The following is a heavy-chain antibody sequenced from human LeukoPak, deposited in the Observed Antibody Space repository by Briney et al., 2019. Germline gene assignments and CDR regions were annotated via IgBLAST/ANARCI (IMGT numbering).Heavy chain of an antibody. Sequence: PSETLSLTCPVSGCSISSYYWSWIRQPPGKGLEWIGYIYYSGSTNYNPSLKSRVTISVDTSKNQFSLRLSSVTAADTAVYYCARGNYYYGSGSYSFDYWGQGTLVTVSS. V-gene: IGHV4-59*01. CDR3: ARGNYYYGSGSYSFDY. CDR2: IYYSGST. D-gene: IGHD3-10*01. CDR1: GCSISSYY. J-gene: IGHJ4*02.